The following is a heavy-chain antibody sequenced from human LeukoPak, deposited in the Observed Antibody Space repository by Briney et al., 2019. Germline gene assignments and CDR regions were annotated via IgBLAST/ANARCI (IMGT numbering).Heavy chain of an antibody. Sequence: PSETLSLTCTVSGGSISSYYWSWIRQPPGKGLEWIGYIYYSGSTNYNPSLKSRVTISVDTFKSQFSLKLNSVTAADTAVYYCARESSGSYAQSDYWGQGTLVTVSS. CDR2: IYYSGST. J-gene: IGHJ4*02. CDR3: ARESSGSYAQSDY. V-gene: IGHV4-59*01. CDR1: GGSISSYY. D-gene: IGHD1-26*01.